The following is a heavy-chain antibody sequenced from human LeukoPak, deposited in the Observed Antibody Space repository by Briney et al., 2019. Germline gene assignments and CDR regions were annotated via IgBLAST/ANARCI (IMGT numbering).Heavy chain of an antibody. CDR3: ARGDYGGNSFGYYYYYYMDV. Sequence: GGSLRLSCAASGFTFSSYEMNWVRQAPGKGLEWVSYISSSGSTIYYADSVKGRFTISRDNAKNSLYLQMNSLRAEDTAVYYCARGDYGGNSFGYYYYYYMDVWGKGTTVTVSS. CDR1: GFTFSSYE. D-gene: IGHD4-23*01. CDR2: ISSSGSTI. J-gene: IGHJ6*03. V-gene: IGHV3-48*03.